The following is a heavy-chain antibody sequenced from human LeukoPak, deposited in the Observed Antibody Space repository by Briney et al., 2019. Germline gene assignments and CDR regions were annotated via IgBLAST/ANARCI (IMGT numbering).Heavy chain of an antibody. J-gene: IGHJ5*02. Sequence: PSETLSLTCAVYGGSFSGYYWSWIRQPPGKGLEWIGEINHSGSTNYNPSLKSRVTISVDTSKNQFSLKLSSVTAADTAVYYCARGTFVVVVAATRWFDPWGQGTLVTVSS. CDR1: GGSFSGYY. D-gene: IGHD2-15*01. CDR2: INHSGST. V-gene: IGHV4-34*01. CDR3: ARGTFVVVVAATRWFDP.